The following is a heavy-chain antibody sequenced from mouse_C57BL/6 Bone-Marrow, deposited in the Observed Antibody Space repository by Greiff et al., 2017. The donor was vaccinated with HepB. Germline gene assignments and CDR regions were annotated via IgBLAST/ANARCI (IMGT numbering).Heavy chain of an antibody. CDR2: ISDGGSYT. V-gene: IGHV5-4*01. CDR3: ARDITTVVEEAWFAY. J-gene: IGHJ3*01. CDR1: GFTFSSYA. Sequence: EVKLVESGGGLVKPGGSLKLSCAASGFTFSSYAMSWVRQTPEKRLEWVATISDGGSYTYYPDNVKGRFTISRDNAKNNLYLQMSHLKSEDTAMYYCARDITTVVEEAWFAYWGQGTLVTVSA. D-gene: IGHD1-1*01.